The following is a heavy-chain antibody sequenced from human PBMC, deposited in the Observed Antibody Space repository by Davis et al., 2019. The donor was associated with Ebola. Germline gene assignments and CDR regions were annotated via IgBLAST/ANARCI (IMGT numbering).Heavy chain of an antibody. V-gene: IGHV1-3*01. CDR1: GFTLTKYA. Sequence: ASVKVSCKASGFTLTKYAIHWVRQAPGQRLEWMGWVHGGNGNTKYSQRFQGRVTITTDTSASTVYLDLTSLRSDDTAVFYCASSPDYYDASGDYFFWYFDFWGRGTLVAVSS. CDR3: ASSPDYYDASGDYFFWYFDF. CDR2: VHGGNGNT. J-gene: IGHJ2*01. D-gene: IGHD3-22*01.